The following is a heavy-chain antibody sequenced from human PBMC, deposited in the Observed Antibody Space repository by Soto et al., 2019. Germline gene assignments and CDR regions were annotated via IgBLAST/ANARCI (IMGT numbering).Heavy chain of an antibody. D-gene: IGHD2-2*01. CDR2: IYYSGST. J-gene: IGHJ4*02. V-gene: IGHV4-31*03. CDR1: GGSISSGGYY. CDR3: TRGRTSSPTPGDY. Sequence: SETLSLTCTVSGGSISSGGYYWSWIRQHPGKGLEWIGYIYYSGSTYYNPSLKSRVTISVDTSKNQFSLKLSSVTAADTAVYYCTRGRTSSPTPGDYWGQGTLVTVSS.